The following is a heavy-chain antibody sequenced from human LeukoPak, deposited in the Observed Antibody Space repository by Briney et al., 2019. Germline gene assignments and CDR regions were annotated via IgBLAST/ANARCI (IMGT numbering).Heavy chain of an antibody. V-gene: IGHV3-23*01. CDR1: GFTISSFA. Sequence: PGGSLRLSCAGSGFTISSFARSWIRQAPGKGLECISPISGRGWAGTAYAGYVKDRFTVSRAYYRNTLYLPMNSLRAEDTAVCYCVKDRGGSPFYGMDVWGQGTTVTVYS. D-gene: IGHD1-26*01. CDR3: VKDRGGSPFYGMDV. CDR2: ISGRGWAGT. J-gene: IGHJ6*02.